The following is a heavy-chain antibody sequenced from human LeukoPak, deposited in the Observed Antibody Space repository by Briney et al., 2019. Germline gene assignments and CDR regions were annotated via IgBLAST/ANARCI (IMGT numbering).Heavy chain of an antibody. CDR3: AKLSHASGDDY. CDR2: ISGGGGTT. V-gene: IGHV3-23*01. J-gene: IGHJ4*02. D-gene: IGHD6-19*01. CDR1: GLTFSTYA. Sequence: GGSLRLSCAASGLTFSTYAMNWVRQAPGKGLEWVSAISGGGGTTYYAESVKGRFTISRDNSKNTLYLQMNSLRAEDTAVYYCAKLSHASGDDYWGQGTLVTVSS.